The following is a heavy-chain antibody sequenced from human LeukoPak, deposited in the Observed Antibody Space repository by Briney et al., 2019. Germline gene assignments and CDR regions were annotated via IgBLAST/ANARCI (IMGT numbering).Heavy chain of an antibody. CDR3: ASMGVDTTMVTPEYFQH. D-gene: IGHD5-18*01. V-gene: IGHV4-39*01. CDR1: GGSISSSSYY. Sequence: SETLSLTCTVSGGSISSSSYYWGWIRQPPGKGLEWIGTIYYSGSTYYNPSLKGRVTISVDTSKKQFSLKLSSVTAADTAVYYCASMGVDTTMVTPEYFQHWGQGTLVTVSS. J-gene: IGHJ1*01. CDR2: IYYSGST.